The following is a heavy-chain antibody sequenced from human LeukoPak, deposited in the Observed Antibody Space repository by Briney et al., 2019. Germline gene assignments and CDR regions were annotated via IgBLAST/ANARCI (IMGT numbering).Heavy chain of an antibody. CDR1: GYTFTSYG. CDR3: ARDTARTTTAGGPDY. CDR2: ISGYNDDT. Sequence: ASVKVSCKASGYTFTSYGISWVRQAPGQGLEWMGWISGYNDDTYYAQNLQGRVTMTTDTSTSTAYMELRSLTSDDTALYYCARDTARTTTAGGPDYWGQGTLVTVSS. J-gene: IGHJ4*02. D-gene: IGHD1/OR15-1a*01. V-gene: IGHV1-18*01.